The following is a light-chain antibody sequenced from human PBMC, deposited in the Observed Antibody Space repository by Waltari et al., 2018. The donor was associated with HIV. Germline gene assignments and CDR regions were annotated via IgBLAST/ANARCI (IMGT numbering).Light chain of an antibody. Sequence: SSALPQPPSVSVSPGQPARITCSGDALPKQSGYWYQQKPGQAPVLVIYKDSERPSGIPERLSGSSSGTTVTLTISGVQSEDEADYYCQSVDSSGTYVVFGGGTKLTVL. CDR3: QSVDSSGTYVV. CDR1: ALPKQS. J-gene: IGLJ2*01. CDR2: KDS. V-gene: IGLV3-25*03.